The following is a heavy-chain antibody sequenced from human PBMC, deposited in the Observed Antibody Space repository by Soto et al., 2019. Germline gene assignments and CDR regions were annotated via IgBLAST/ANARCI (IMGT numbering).Heavy chain of an antibody. Sequence: GGSLRLSCAASGFTVSSNYMSWVRQAPGKGLEWVSVIYSGGSTYYADSVKGRFTISRDNSKNTLYLQMNGLRAEDTAVYYCARAGGSYRYYSYGMYVWGQGTTVTVS. D-gene: IGHD1-26*01. V-gene: IGHV3-53*01. CDR3: ARAGGSYRYYSYGMYV. CDR1: GFTVSSNY. J-gene: IGHJ6*02. CDR2: IYSGGST.